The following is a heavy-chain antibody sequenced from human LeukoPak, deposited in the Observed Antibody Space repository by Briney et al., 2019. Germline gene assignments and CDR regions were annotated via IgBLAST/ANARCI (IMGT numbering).Heavy chain of an antibody. D-gene: IGHD3-3*01. CDR1: GGSISNYY. J-gene: IGHJ6*03. CDR2: IYSSGST. CDR3: AREPLWSGYSYYYYYMDV. Sequence: SETLSLTCSVSGGSISNYYWSWIRQPAGKELEWIGRIYSSGSTNSNPSLKSRVTMSVDTSKNQFSLKLSSVTAADTAVYYCAREPLWSGYSYYYYYMDVWGKGTTVTVSS. V-gene: IGHV4-4*07.